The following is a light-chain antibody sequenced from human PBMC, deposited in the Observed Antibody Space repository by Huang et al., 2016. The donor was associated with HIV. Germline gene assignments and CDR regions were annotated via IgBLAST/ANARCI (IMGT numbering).Light chain of an antibody. Sequence: EIVLTQSPGTLSLSPGERATLSCRASQSVSSSYLAWYQQKPGQAPRLLIYGASSRATGIPDRCSGSGSGTDFTLTISRLEPEDFAVYYCQQYGSSFTWTFGQGTKVEIK. CDR3: QQYGSSFTWT. V-gene: IGKV3-20*01. J-gene: IGKJ1*01. CDR1: QSVSSSY. CDR2: GAS.